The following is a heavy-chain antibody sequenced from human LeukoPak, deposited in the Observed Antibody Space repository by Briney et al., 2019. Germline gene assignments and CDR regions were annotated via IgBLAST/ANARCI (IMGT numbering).Heavy chain of an antibody. V-gene: IGHV1-69*13. CDR2: IIPIFGTA. CDR1: GGTFSSYA. J-gene: IGHJ4*02. CDR3: ARERSGLAAHEDY. D-gene: IGHD6-6*01. Sequence: SVKVSCKASGGTFSSYAISWVRQAPGQGLEWMGGIIPIFGTANYAQKFQGRVTITADESTSTAYMELSSLRSEDTAVYYCARERSGLAAHEDYWGQGTLVTVSS.